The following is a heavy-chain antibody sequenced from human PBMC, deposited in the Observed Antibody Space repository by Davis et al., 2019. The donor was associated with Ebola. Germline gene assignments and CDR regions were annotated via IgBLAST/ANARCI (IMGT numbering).Heavy chain of an antibody. CDR2: IYYSGST. V-gene: IGHV4-61*01. D-gene: IGHD4-17*01. Sequence: SETLSLTCTVSGGSVSSGSYYWSWIRQPPGKGLEWIGYIYYSGSTNYNPSLKSRVTISVDTSKNQFSLKLSSVTAADTAVYYCAGREWDYGDYRFDYWGQGTLVTVSS. CDR3: AGREWDYGDYRFDY. J-gene: IGHJ4*02. CDR1: GGSVSSGSYY.